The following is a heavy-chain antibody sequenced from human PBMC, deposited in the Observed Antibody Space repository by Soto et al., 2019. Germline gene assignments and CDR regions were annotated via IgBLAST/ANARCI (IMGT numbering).Heavy chain of an antibody. CDR3: TTGIYGDYVKDY. J-gene: IGHJ4*02. CDR2: IKSKTDGGTT. Sequence: EVQLVESGGGLVKPGGSLRLSCAASGFTFSNAWMSWVRQAPGKGLEWVGRIKSKTDGGTTDYAAPVKGRFTISRDDSKNTLYLQTNSLKTEDTAVYYCTTGIYGDYVKDYWGQGTLVTVSS. CDR1: GFTFSNAW. D-gene: IGHD4-17*01. V-gene: IGHV3-15*01.